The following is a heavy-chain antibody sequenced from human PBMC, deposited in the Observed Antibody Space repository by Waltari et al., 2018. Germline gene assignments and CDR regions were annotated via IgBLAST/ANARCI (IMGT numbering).Heavy chain of an antibody. J-gene: IGHJ3*02. CDR2: ISAYNGNT. CDR1: GNTLTAFV. D-gene: IGHD3-22*01. CDR3: ARWYDSAFDI. Sequence: QVQLVRSGAKVKKPGAPGKASGKPFGNTLTAFVIGWVRQAPGQGLEWMGWISAYNGNTNYAQKLQGRVTMTTDTSTSTAYMELRSLRSDDTAVYYCARWYDSAFDIWGQGTMVTVSS. V-gene: IGHV1-18*01.